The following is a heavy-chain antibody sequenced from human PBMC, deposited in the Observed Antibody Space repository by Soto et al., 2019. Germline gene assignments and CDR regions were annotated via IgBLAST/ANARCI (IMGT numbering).Heavy chain of an antibody. CDR1: GYTFTGYY. CDR2: FNPNSGGT. J-gene: IGHJ6*02. D-gene: IGHD3-16*01. V-gene: IGHV1-2*02. Sequence: ASVKVSCKASGYTFTGYYMHWVRQAPGQGLKWMGCFNPNSGGTNYAQKFQGRVTMTEDTSTSTAYMELSSLRSEDTAVYYCATNDRRWGGPGDGMAFGGQGTTVTVSS. CDR3: ATNDRRWGGPGDGMAF.